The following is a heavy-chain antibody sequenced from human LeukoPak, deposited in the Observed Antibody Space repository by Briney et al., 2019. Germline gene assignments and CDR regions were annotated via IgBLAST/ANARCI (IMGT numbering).Heavy chain of an antibody. CDR1: GFTFSSYW. Sequence: GGSLRLSCAASGFTFSSYWMHWGRQAPGKGLVWVSRINSDGSSTSYADSVKGRFTISRDNAKNTLYLQMNSLRAEDTAVYYCARGSDSSGGGSDYWGQGTLVTVSS. V-gene: IGHV3-74*01. CDR3: ARGSDSSGGGSDY. J-gene: IGHJ4*02. CDR2: INSDGSST. D-gene: IGHD3-22*01.